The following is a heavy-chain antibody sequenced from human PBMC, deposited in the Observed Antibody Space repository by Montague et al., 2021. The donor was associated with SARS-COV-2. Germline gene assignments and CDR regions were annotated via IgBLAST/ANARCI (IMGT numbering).Heavy chain of an antibody. V-gene: IGHV4-59*01. CDR3: ARVGWELRVGDYYVDY. Sequence: SETLSLTCTVSGGSISPYYWSWIRQPPGKGLEWIGNIYYTGSTNYNSSLKSRLTISVDTSENQFSLKVTFVTPADTAVYYCARVGWELRVGDYYVDYWGQGTLVTVSS. CDR1: GGSISPYY. CDR2: IYYTGST. D-gene: IGHD1-26*01. J-gene: IGHJ4*02.